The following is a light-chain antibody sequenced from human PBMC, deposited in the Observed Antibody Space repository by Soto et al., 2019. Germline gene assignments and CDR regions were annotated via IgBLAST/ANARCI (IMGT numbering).Light chain of an antibody. V-gene: IGKV3-15*01. CDR1: QIVSSN. J-gene: IGKJ4*01. CDR3: QQYNNWPLT. Sequence: EIGMTHSPATLSVSPWERSTLSCRASQIVSSNLAWYQHQPGQAPRVLIYCASTMATGFPARFIGSGSGTEFTLTISSLLSEDFAVYYCQQYNNWPLTFGGGTKVEIK. CDR2: CAS.